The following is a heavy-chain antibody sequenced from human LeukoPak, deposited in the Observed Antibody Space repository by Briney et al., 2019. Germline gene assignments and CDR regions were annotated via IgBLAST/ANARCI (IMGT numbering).Heavy chain of an antibody. CDR3: AREAAFGELGFTDY. V-gene: IGHV3-30-3*01. J-gene: IGHJ4*02. CDR1: GCTFSSYA. CDR2: TSYDGSDK. D-gene: IGHD3-10*01. Sequence: GGSLRLSCAASGCTFSSYAMHWVRQAPGKGLEWVAVTSYDGSDKYYADSVKGRFTISRDNSKNTLYLQMNSLRAEDTAVYYCAREAAFGELGFTDYWGQGTLVTVSS.